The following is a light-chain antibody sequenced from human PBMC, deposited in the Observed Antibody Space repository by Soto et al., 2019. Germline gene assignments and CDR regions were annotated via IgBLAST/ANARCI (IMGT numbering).Light chain of an antibody. V-gene: IGLV2-18*02. CDR3: SSYTSSSTYV. CDR1: SSDVGTYNR. Sequence: QSALTQPPSVSGSPGQSVTISCTGTSSDVGTYNRVSWYQQPPGTAPKLMIYEVSNRPSGVPDRFSGSKSGNTASLTISGLQDEDEADYYCSSYTSSSTYVVGTGTKVTVL. J-gene: IGLJ1*01. CDR2: EVS.